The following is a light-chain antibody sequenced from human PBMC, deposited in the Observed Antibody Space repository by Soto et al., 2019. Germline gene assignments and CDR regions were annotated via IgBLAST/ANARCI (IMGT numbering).Light chain of an antibody. V-gene: IGLV2-23*02. CDR3: CSYGGSSAPPHV. Sequence: QSIPAQPASVSSSPEHSVTISFTGSTSYVWTYNLSSWYQQHPGKAPKLIIYEVTERPSGVSNRFSGYKFGNTASLTTSGLLTEDEADYYCCSYGGSSAPPHVFGTGNKVT. CDR2: EVT. CDR1: TSYVWTYNL. J-gene: IGLJ1*01.